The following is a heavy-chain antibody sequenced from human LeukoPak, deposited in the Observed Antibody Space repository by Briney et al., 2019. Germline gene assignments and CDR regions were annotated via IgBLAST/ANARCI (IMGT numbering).Heavy chain of an antibody. CDR3: AKDKMIVVVMWFDP. CDR1: GFTFSSYA. D-gene: IGHD3-22*01. Sequence: GGSLRLSCAASGFTFSSYAISWVRQAPGKGLEWVSAISGSGGSTYYADSVKGRFTISRDNFKNTLYLQMNSLRAEDTAVYYCAKDKMIVVVMWFDPWGQGTLVTVSS. V-gene: IGHV3-23*01. J-gene: IGHJ5*02. CDR2: ISGSGGST.